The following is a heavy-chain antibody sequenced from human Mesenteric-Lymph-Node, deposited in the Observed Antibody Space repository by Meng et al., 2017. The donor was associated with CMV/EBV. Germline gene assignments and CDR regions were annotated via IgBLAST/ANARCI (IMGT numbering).Heavy chain of an antibody. D-gene: IGHD1-26*01. CDR3: ARLLPGGALDV. J-gene: IGHJ6*02. CDR1: GYTFSNYW. CDR2: VYPGDSDS. Sequence: GGSLRLSCKGSGYTFSNYWIGWVRQMSGRGLEWVGFVYPGDSDSRYSPSFQGQVTMSADRSINTAYLQWSSLKASDTAMYYCARLLPGGALDVWGQGTTVTVSS. V-gene: IGHV5-51*01.